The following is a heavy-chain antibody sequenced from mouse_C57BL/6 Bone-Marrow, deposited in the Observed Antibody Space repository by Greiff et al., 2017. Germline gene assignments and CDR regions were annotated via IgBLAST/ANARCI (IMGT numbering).Heavy chain of an antibody. Sequence: VQLKESGPELVKPGASVKISCKASGYSFTGYYMHWVKQSSEKSLEWIGEINPSTGGTSYNQKFKGKATLTVDKSSSTAYMQLKSLTSEDSAVYYCASYYYGSSYWAWFAYWDQGHLVTVSA. V-gene: IGHV1-43*01. J-gene: IGHJ3*01. CDR1: GYSFTGYY. D-gene: IGHD1-1*01. CDR2: INPSTGGT. CDR3: ASYYYGSSYWAWFAY.